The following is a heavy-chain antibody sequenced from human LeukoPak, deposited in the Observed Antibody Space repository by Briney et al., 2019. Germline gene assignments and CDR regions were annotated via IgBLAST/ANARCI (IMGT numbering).Heavy chain of an antibody. CDR3: ARDHGKATITHRFDP. V-gene: IGHV3-7*01. D-gene: IGHD5-24*01. CDR2: IKQDGSEK. Sequence: GVLRLSCAASGFTFSSYWMSWVRQAPGKGLEWVANIKQDGSEKYYVDSVKGRFTISRDNAKNSLYLQMNSLRAEDTAVYYCARDHGKATITHRFDPWGQGTLVTVSS. J-gene: IGHJ5*02. CDR1: GFTFSSYW.